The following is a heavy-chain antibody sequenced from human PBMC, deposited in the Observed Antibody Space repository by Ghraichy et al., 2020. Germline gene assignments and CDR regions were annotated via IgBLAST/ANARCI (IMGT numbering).Heavy chain of an antibody. CDR3: ARDGGQIPKEYY. V-gene: IGHV3-21*01. J-gene: IGHJ4*02. D-gene: IGHD3-16*01. CDR2: ISSSSSSYI. CDR1: GFTFSSYS. Sequence: GGSLRLSCAASGFTFSSYSMNWVRQAPGKGLEWVSSISSSSSSYIYYADSVKGRFTISRDNAKNSLYLQMNSLRAEDTAVYYCARDGGQIPKEYYWGQGTLVTVSS.